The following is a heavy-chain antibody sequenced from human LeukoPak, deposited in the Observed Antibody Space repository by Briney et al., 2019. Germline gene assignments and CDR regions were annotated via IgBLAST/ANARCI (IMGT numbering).Heavy chain of an antibody. J-gene: IGHJ4*02. Sequence: SGTLSLTCAVSGGSISSSNWWSWVRQPPGKGLEWIREIYHSGSTNYNPSLKSRVTISVDTSKNQFSLKLSSVTAADTAVYYCARASGGSCYDYWGQGTLVTVSS. CDR2: IYHSGST. V-gene: IGHV4-4*02. CDR3: ARASGGSCYDY. D-gene: IGHD2-15*01. CDR1: GGSISSSNW.